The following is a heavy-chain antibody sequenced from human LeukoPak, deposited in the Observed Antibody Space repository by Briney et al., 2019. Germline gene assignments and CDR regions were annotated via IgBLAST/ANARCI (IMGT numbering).Heavy chain of an antibody. D-gene: IGHD6-19*01. CDR3: AREKGPGIAVAGTINWFDP. V-gene: IGHV3-53*01. CDR2: IYSGGST. Sequence: GGSLRLSCAASGFTVSSNYMSWVRQAPGKGLEWVSVIYSGGSTYYADSVKGRFTISRDNSKNTLYLQMNSLRAEDTAVYYCAREKGPGIAVAGTINWFDPWGQGTLVTVSS. CDR1: GFTVSSNY. J-gene: IGHJ5*02.